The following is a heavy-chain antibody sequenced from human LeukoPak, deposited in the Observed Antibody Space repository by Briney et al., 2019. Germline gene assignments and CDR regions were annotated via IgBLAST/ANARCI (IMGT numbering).Heavy chain of an antibody. CDR1: GGSISSYY. Sequence: SETLSLTCTVSGGSISSYYWGWIRQPPGKGLEWIGSIYHSGSTYYNPSLKSRVTISVDTSKNQFSLKLSSVTAADTAVYYCAREVVSSRYDYWGQGTLVTVSS. CDR3: AREVVSSRYDY. V-gene: IGHV4-38-2*02. J-gene: IGHJ4*02. CDR2: IYHSGST. D-gene: IGHD6-13*01.